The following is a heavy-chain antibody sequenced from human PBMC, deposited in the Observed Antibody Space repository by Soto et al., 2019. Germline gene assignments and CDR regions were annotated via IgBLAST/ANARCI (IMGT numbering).Heavy chain of an antibody. CDR3: GRHRTMTVAVNHHPLDY. Sequence: PSETLSLTCTVSGASISSYYWSWLRQPPGKGLEWIAYISDTGSPNYNPSLKSRITISVDTSKNQFSLNLSSVTAADTAVYFCGRHRTMTVAVNHHPLDYWGQGTLVTVSS. V-gene: IGHV4-59*08. CDR1: GASISSYY. CDR2: ISDTGSP. D-gene: IGHD3-22*01. J-gene: IGHJ4*02.